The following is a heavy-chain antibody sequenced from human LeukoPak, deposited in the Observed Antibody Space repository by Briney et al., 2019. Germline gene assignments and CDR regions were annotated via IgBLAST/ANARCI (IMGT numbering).Heavy chain of an antibody. J-gene: IGHJ1*01. Sequence: ASVKVSCKASDYTFTSYGISWVRQAPGRGLEWMGWISAYNGNTNYAQKLQGRVTMTTDTSTSTAYIELRSLRSEDTAVYYCARIKAEYFQHWGQGTLVTVSS. V-gene: IGHV1-18*01. CDR2: ISAYNGNT. CDR3: ARIKAEYFQH. CDR1: DYTFTSYG.